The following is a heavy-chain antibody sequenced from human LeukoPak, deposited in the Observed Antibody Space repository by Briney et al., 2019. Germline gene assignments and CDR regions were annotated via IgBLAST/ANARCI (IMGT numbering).Heavy chain of an antibody. Sequence: GGSLRLSCAASGFTFSDYAMHWVRQAPGKGLEWVAVISYGGTYTHHADSLKGRFTISRDNSRDTLYLQINSLRPEDTALYYCARNKAITAFFGMDVWGQGTTIIVSS. J-gene: IGHJ6*02. D-gene: IGHD2/OR15-2a*01. CDR1: GFTFSDYA. CDR3: ARNKAITAFFGMDV. V-gene: IGHV3-30*03. CDR2: ISYGGTYT.